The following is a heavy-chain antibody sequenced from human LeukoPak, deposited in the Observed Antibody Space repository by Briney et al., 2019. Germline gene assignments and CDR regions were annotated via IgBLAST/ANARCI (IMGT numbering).Heavy chain of an antibody. CDR3: ARESDCSSTSCYPSALKINWFDP. CDR2: ISAYNGNT. Sequence: ASVKVSCKASGYTFTSYGISWVRQAPGQGLEWMGWISAYNGNTNYAQKFQGRVTMTRDTSTSTVYMELSSLRSEDTAVYYCARESDCSSTSCYPSALKINWFDPWGQGTLVTVSS. J-gene: IGHJ5*02. V-gene: IGHV1-18*01. CDR1: GYTFTSYG. D-gene: IGHD2-2*01.